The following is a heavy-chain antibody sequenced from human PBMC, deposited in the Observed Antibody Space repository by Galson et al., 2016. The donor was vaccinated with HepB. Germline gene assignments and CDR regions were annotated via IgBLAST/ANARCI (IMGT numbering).Heavy chain of an antibody. CDR3: ARSLGWYFDV. CDR2: IIPVLGIA. V-gene: IGHV1-69*02. CDR1: GGAFSSYT. D-gene: IGHD6-6*01. J-gene: IGHJ2*01. Sequence: SVKVSCKASGGAFSSYTSTWVRQAPGQGLEWLGRIIPVLGIADYAQKFQGRVTSTAYKSKNSLYLEMNSLRVEDTAVFYCARSLGWYFDVWGRGTLVTVSS.